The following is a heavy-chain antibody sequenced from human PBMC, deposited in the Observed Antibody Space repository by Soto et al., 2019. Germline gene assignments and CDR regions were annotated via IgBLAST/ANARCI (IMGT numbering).Heavy chain of an antibody. CDR2: INAGNGNT. D-gene: IGHD3-10*01. J-gene: IGHJ6*03. CDR3: ARDGAPDYYGSGKSIYYYYYYMDV. V-gene: IGHV1-3*01. CDR1: GYTFTSHA. Sequence: ASVKVSCKASGYTFTSHAMHWVRQAPGQRLEWMGWINAGNGNTKYSQKFQGRVTITRDTSASTAYMELSSLRSEDTAVYYCARDGAPDYYGSGKSIYYYYYYMDVWGKGTTVTLSS.